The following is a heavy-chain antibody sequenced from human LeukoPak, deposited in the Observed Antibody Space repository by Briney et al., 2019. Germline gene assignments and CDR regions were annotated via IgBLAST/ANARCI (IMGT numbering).Heavy chain of an antibody. CDR2: ISGSGGST. J-gene: IGHJ6*03. V-gene: IGHV3-23*01. CDR1: GFTFDDYG. D-gene: IGHD2-21*02. CDR3: AKDRGDPLGYYYYMDV. Sequence: GGSLRLSCAASGFTFDDYGMSWVRQAPGKGLEWVSAISGSGGSTYYADSVKGRLTISRDNSKNTLYLQMNSLRAEDTAVYYCAKDRGDPLGYYYYMDVWGKGTTVTVSS.